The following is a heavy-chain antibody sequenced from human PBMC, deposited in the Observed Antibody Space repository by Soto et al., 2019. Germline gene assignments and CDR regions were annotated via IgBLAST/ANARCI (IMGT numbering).Heavy chain of an antibody. CDR3: VREASGWYSRGSFDF. Sequence: GGSLRLSCAASGFTFGNYWMHWVRQAPGRGLEWVSRMNSDGSSTNYADSVKGRFTVSRDNSNNTLYLQMNSLRAEDTAIYSCVREASGWYSRGSFDFWGRGTMVTVSS. V-gene: IGHV3-74*01. J-gene: IGHJ3*01. D-gene: IGHD6-19*01. CDR1: GFTFGNYW. CDR2: MNSDGSST.